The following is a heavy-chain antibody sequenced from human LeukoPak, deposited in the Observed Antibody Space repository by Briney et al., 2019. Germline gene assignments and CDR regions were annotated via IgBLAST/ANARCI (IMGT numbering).Heavy chain of an antibody. Sequence: GGSLRLSCAASGFTFSNSNMIWVRQTPGKGLEWVSYISSTSSSMYYADSVKGRFTISRDNAKNSLYLQMNSLRDEDTAVYYCERGGSSIRRAFDVWGQGTMVTVSS. J-gene: IGHJ3*01. V-gene: IGHV3-48*02. CDR2: ISSTSSSM. CDR3: ERGGSSIRRAFDV. CDR1: GFTFSNSN. D-gene: IGHD6-6*01.